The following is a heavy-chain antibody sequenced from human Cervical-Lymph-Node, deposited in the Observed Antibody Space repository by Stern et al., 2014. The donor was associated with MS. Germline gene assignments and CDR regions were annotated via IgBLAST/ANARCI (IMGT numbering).Heavy chain of an antibody. CDR3: ARSSSPSPYYYYGMDV. CDR2: IWYDRSNK. J-gene: IGHJ6*02. CDR1: GFTFSSYG. Sequence: QGQLVCSGGGVVPPARSLRLSCVASGFTFSSYGMHWVRQAPGKGLEWVAVIWYDRSNKYYADSVKGRFTISRDNSKNTLYLQMNSLRAEDTAVYYCARSSSPSPYYYYGMDVWGQGTTVTVSS. D-gene: IGHD6-13*01. V-gene: IGHV3-33*01.